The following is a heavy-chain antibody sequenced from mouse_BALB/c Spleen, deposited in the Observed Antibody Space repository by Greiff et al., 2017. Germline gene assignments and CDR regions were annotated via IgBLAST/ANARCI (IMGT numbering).Heavy chain of an antibody. CDR3: AAYGNYVGGAMDY. J-gene: IGHJ4*01. CDR1: GFNIKDTY. D-gene: IGHD2-1*01. V-gene: IGHV14-3*02. CDR2: IDPANGNT. Sequence: EVQRVESGAELVKPGASVKLSCTASGFNIKDTYMHWVKQRPEQGLEWIGRIDPANGNTKYDPKFQGKATITADTSSNTAYLQLSSLTSEDTAVYYCAAYGNYVGGAMDYWGQGTSVTVSS.